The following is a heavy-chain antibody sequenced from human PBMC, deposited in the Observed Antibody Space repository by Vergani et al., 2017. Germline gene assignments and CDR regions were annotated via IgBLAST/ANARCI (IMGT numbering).Heavy chain of an antibody. CDR1: GYSFTSYW. V-gene: IGHV5-51*01. D-gene: IGHD2-15*01. J-gene: IGHJ5*02. Sequence: EVQLVQSGAEVKKPGESLKISCKGSGYSFTSYWIGWVRQMPGKGLEWMGIIYPGDSDTRYSQSFQGQVTISADKSISTAYLQWSSLKASDTAMYYCATDLACSGGSCSHNWFDPWGQGTLVTVSS. CDR3: ATDLACSGGSCSHNWFDP. CDR2: IYPGDSDT.